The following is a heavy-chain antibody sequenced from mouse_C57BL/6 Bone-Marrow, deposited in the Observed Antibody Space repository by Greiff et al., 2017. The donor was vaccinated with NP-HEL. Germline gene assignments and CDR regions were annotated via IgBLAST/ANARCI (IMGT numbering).Heavy chain of an antibody. CDR2: ISTYYGDA. CDR3: ASGDCYYGY. Sequence: QVQLQQSGPELVRPGVSVKISCKGSGYTFTDYAMHWVKQSHAKSLEWIGVISTYYGDASYNQKFKGKATMTVDKSSSTAYMQLSSLTSEDSAVYYCASGDCYYGYWGQGTTLTVAS. CDR1: GYTFTDYA. D-gene: IGHD2-3*01. V-gene: IGHV1-67*01. J-gene: IGHJ2*01.